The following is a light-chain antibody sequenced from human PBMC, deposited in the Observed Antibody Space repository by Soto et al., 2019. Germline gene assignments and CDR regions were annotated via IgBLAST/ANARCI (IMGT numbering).Light chain of an antibody. J-gene: IGKJ1*01. CDR2: DAS. V-gene: IGKV3-11*01. CDR3: QQRSNWPPTWT. CDR1: QSVGSY. Sequence: EIVLTQSPATLSLSPGERATLSCRASQSVGSYLAWYQHKPGQPPRLLIYDASNRATGIPARFSGSGSGTDFTLTISILETEDFAVYYCQQRSNWPPTWTFGQGTKVEIK.